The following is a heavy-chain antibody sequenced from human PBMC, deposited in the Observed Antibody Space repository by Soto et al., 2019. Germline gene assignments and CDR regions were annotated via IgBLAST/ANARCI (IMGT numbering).Heavy chain of an antibody. CDR1: GFTVSSYV. D-gene: IGHD2-21*01. CDR2: ISRDGSKT. J-gene: IGHJ4*02. CDR3: ARDDEGASDCDLGY. Sequence: QVQLVESGGGVVQPGRSLTLSCAASGFTVSSYVINWVRQTPDKGLKWVAFISRDGSKTYYADSVKGRFTISRDNSKNTLYLEMNSLRAEDTAVYYRARDDEGASDCDLGYWGQGTLVTVSS. V-gene: IGHV3-30-3*01.